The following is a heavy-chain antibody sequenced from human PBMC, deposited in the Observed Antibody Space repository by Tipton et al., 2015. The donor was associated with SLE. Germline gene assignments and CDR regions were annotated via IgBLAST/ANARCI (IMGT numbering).Heavy chain of an antibody. CDR2: IYYSETT. CDR3: ARREIGTMLDY. D-gene: IGHD1-26*01. J-gene: IGHJ4*02. V-gene: IGHV4-59*12. CDR1: GGSISDYN. Sequence: TLSLTCTVSGGSISDYNWSWIRQPPGKGLEWLAYIYYSETTNYNPSLRSRVTISVDTSKRQFSLHLSSVTAADTAVYYCARREIGTMLDYWGQGVLVTVSS.